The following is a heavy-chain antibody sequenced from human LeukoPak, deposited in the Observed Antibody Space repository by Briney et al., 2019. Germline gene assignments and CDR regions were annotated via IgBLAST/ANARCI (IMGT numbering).Heavy chain of an antibody. D-gene: IGHD6-13*01. V-gene: IGHV3-48*03. J-gene: IGHJ4*02. CDR1: GFTFSSYE. CDR2: ISSSGSTI. CDR3: ARASSSWSPYFDY. Sequence: GSLRLSCAASGFTFSSYEMNWVRQAPGKGLEWVSYISSSGSTIYYADSVKGRFTISRDNAKNSLYLQMNSLRAEDTAVYYCARASSSWSPYFDYWGQGTLVTVSS.